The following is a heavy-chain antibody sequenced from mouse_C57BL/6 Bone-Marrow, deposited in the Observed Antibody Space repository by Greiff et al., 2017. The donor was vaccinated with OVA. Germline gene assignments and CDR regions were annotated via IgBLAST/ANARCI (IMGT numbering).Heavy chain of an antibody. D-gene: IGHD5-2*01. CDR3: TRNNYHFAY. V-gene: IGHV14-4*01. CDR1: GFNIKDDY. J-gene: IGHJ3*01. CDR2: IDPENGDT. Sequence: VQLQQSGAELVRPGASVKLSCTASGFNIKDDYMHWVKQRPEQGLEWIGWIDPENGDTEYASKFQGKATITADTSSNTAYLQLSSLTSEDTAVYYCTRNNYHFAYWGQGTLVTVSA.